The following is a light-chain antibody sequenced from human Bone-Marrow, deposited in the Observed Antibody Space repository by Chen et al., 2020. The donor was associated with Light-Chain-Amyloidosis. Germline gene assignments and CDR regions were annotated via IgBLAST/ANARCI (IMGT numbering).Light chain of an antibody. V-gene: IGKV1-33*01. CDR2: GAS. CDR1: QDIKND. CDR3: QQFHELPFT. J-gene: IGKJ3*01. Sequence: DIQMTQSPSSLSASVGDRVTIPCQASQDIKNDLNWYQQKPGKAPKLLIFGASNLETGVPSRFSGSGSGTDFTVTISNLQPEEIATYFCQQFHELPFTFGPGTEVDIK.